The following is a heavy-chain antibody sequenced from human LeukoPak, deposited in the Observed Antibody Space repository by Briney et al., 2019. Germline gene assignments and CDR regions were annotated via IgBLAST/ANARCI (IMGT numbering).Heavy chain of an antibody. J-gene: IGHJ5*02. D-gene: IGHD2-8*01. Sequence: GGSLRLSCEASGFIFSNLYIAWIRQAPRKGLEWLSYISGSADRIVYADSVKGRFTVSRDNAKNTLFLQMNSLGAEDTAVYYCSRDWRNGGFHPWGQGTLVTVSS. V-gene: IGHV3-11*01. CDR3: SRDWRNGGFHP. CDR1: GFIFSNLY. CDR2: ISGSADRI.